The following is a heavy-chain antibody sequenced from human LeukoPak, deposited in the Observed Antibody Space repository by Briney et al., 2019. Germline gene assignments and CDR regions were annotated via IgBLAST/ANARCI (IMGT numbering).Heavy chain of an antibody. D-gene: IGHD1-26*01. V-gene: IGHV3-7*01. CDR2: IKQDGSEK. Sequence: PVGSLRLSCAASGFTLSRYSMNWVRQAPGKGLEWVANIKQDGSEKYYVDSVKGRFTISRDNAKNSLYLQMNSLRAEDTAIYYCARDLRIVSGSYLDYWGQGTLVTVSS. CDR1: GFTLSRYS. CDR3: ARDLRIVSGSYLDY. J-gene: IGHJ4*02.